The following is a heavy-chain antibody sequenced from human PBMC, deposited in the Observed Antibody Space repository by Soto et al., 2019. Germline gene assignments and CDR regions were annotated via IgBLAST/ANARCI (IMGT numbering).Heavy chain of an antibody. J-gene: IGHJ6*02. CDR3: AREGQLWFYYYYYGMDV. D-gene: IGHD5-18*01. CDR1: GYTFTGYY. Sequence: ASVKVSCKASGYTFTGYYMHWVRQAPGQGLEWMGWINPNSGGTNYAQKLQGRVTMTRDTSISTAYMELSRLRSDDTAVYYCAREGQLWFYYYYYGMDVWGQGTTVTVSS. V-gene: IGHV1-2*02. CDR2: INPNSGGT.